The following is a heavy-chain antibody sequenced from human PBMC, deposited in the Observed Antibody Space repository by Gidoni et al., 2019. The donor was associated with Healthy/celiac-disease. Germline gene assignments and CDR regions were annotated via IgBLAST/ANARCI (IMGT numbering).Heavy chain of an antibody. Sequence: EVQLVESGGGLVKPGGSLRLSCAASGFTFSSYSMHWVRQAPGKGPEWVSSISSSSSYIYYADSVKGRFTISRDNAKNSLYLQMNSLRAEDTAVYYCARDTFSYSSSWYEANWFDPWGQGTLVTVSS. V-gene: IGHV3-21*01. J-gene: IGHJ5*02. CDR3: ARDTFSYSSSWYEANWFDP. CDR1: GFTFSSYS. D-gene: IGHD6-13*01. CDR2: ISSSSSYI.